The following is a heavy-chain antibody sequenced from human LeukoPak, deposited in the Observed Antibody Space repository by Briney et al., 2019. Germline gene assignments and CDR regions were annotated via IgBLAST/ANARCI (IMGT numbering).Heavy chain of an antibody. D-gene: IGHD3-16*02. CDR3: APACIWGSFRTFNY. CDR1: GGSISSSSYY. V-gene: IGHV4-39*01. CDR2: ITYSGTT. Sequence: PSETLSLTCTVSGGSISSSSYYWGWIRQPPGKGLEWVGSITYSGTTYYNPSLKSRVTISVDTSKSQFSLKLTSVTAADTAVYYCAPACIWGSFRTFNYWGQGTLVTVSS. J-gene: IGHJ4*02.